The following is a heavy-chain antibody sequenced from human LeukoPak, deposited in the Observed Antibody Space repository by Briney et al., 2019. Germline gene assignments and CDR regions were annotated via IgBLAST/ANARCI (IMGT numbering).Heavy chain of an antibody. Sequence: PSETLSLTCAVSGGSISSSNWWSWVRQTPGKGLQWIGSIHHSGTTYYNPSLKSRVTISVDTSKNQFSLKLSSVTAADTAVYYCARDPGEDWGQGTLVTVSS. V-gene: IGHV4-4*02. CDR2: IHHSGTT. CDR1: GGSISSSNW. CDR3: ARDPGED. D-gene: IGHD1-14*01. J-gene: IGHJ4*02.